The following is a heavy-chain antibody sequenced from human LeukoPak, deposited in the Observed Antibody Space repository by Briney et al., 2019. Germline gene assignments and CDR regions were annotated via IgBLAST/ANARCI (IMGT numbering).Heavy chain of an antibody. D-gene: IGHD3-9*01. Sequence: GGSLRLSCAASGFTFSSYWMSWVRQAPGKGLEWVSAISGSGGSTYYADSVKGRFTISRDNSKNTLYLQTNSLRAEDTAVYYCAKDVPDYDILTGYQPSDYWDQGTLVTVSS. J-gene: IGHJ4*02. V-gene: IGHV3-23*01. CDR3: AKDVPDYDILTGYQPSDY. CDR2: ISGSGGST. CDR1: GFTFSSYW.